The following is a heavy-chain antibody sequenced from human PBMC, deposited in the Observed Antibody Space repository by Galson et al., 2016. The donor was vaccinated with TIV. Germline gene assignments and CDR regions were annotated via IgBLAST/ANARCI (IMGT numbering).Heavy chain of an antibody. Sequence: SVKVSCKASGYTFTNYIMHWVRQAPGQRLAWMGWINAGNGNTKYSQKFQGRVTITRDTSASAAYMELSSLRSEDTAVYYCARDPGYLVYWGQGTLVTVSS. CDR3: ARDPGYLVY. CDR1: GYTFTNYI. J-gene: IGHJ4*02. V-gene: IGHV1-3*01. CDR2: INAGNGNT. D-gene: IGHD1-1*01.